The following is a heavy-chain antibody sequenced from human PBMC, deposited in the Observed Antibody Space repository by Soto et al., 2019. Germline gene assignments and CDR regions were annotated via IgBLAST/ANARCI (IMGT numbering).Heavy chain of an antibody. CDR3: ARRVDFWSGYYDF. CDR2: IYYSGNT. J-gene: IGHJ4*02. V-gene: IGHV4-39*01. D-gene: IGHD3-3*01. CDR1: GGSITDSNYY. Sequence: SETLSLTCSVSGGSITDSNYYWAWVRQPPGKGLESIGSIYYSGNTYYNPSLKSRVTISVDTSKNQFSLKLTSVSAADTAMYYCARRVDFWSGYYDFWGQGHLVTVS.